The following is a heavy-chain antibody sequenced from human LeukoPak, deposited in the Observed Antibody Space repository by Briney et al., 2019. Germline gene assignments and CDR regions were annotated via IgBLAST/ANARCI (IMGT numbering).Heavy chain of an antibody. D-gene: IGHD2-15*01. CDR1: GFTFSNAL. V-gene: IGHV3-15*01. CDR2: IKSKTDGGTT. J-gene: IGHJ4*02. CDR3: TTVHCSGGSCYVLDY. Sequence: GGSLRLSCAASGFTFSNALMSWVRQAPGKGLEWVGRIKSKTDGGTTDYAAPVKGRFTISRDDSKNTLYLQMNSLKTEDTAVCYCTTVHCSGGSCYVLDYWGQGTLVTVSS.